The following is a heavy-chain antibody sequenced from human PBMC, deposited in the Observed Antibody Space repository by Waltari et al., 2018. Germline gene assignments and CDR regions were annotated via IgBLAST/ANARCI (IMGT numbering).Heavy chain of an antibody. Sequence: EVQLVESGGGLVQPGGSLRLSCAASGFTFSSYEMNWVRPAPGKGLEWVSYISSSGSTIYYADSVKGRFTISRDNAKNSLYLQMNSLRAEDTAVYYCARAVVDTAMVYDYWGQGTLVTVSS. J-gene: IGHJ4*02. CDR1: GFTFSSYE. CDR2: ISSSGSTI. V-gene: IGHV3-48*03. CDR3: ARAVVDTAMVYDY. D-gene: IGHD5-18*01.